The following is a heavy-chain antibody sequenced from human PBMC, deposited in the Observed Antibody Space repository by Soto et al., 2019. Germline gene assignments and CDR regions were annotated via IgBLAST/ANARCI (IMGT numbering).Heavy chain of an antibody. V-gene: IGHV4-34*01. CDR2: INHSGST. CDR1: GGSFSGYY. J-gene: IGHJ6*02. D-gene: IGHD3-3*01. CDR3: ARGTIFGVVYGMDV. Sequence: QVQLQQWGAGLLKPSETLSLTCAVYGGSFSGYYWSWIRQPPGKGLEWIGEINHSGSTNYNPSLKSRVTISVDTSKTQFSLKLSSVTAADTAVYYCARGTIFGVVYGMDVWGQGTTVTVSS.